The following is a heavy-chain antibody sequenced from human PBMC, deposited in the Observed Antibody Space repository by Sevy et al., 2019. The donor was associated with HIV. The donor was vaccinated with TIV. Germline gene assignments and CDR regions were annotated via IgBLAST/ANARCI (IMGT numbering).Heavy chain of an antibody. Sequence: SETLSLTCTVSGGSISSYYWSWIRQPPGKGLEWIGYIYYSGSTNYNPSLKSRVTISVDTSKNQFSLKLSSVTAADTAVYYCARFSWGSGDHHGIFDYWGQGTLVTVSS. CDR1: GGSISSYY. D-gene: IGHD1-26*01. J-gene: IGHJ4*02. V-gene: IGHV4-59*01. CDR3: ARFSWGSGDHHGIFDY. CDR2: IYYSGST.